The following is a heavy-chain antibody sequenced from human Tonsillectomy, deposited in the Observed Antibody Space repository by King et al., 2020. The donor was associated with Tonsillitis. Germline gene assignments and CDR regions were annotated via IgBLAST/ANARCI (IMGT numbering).Heavy chain of an antibody. CDR2: IYSSGNT. CDR1: GGSISGDSYY. J-gene: IGHJ5*02. D-gene: IGHD2-15*01. CDR3: ARYEGGVFDP. Sequence: QLQESGPGLVKPSQTLSLTCTVSGGSISGDSYYWSWIRQHPGKGLEWIGYIYSSGNTYYNPSLKSRPSISIDTSQNQFSLKLSSVTAADTAVYYCARYEGGVFDPWGQGTLVTVSS. V-gene: IGHV4-31*03.